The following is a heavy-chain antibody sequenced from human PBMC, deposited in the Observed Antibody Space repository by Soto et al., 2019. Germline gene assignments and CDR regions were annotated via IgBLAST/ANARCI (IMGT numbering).Heavy chain of an antibody. CDR1: GYTFTSYA. D-gene: IGHD6-13*01. Sequence: ASVKVSCKSSGYTFTSYAMHWVRQAPGQRLEWMGWINAGNGNTKYSQKFQGRVTITRDTSASTAYMELSSLRSEDTAVYYCARGFGRVAAADNYYFDYWGQGTLVTVSS. CDR3: ARGFGRVAAADNYYFDY. V-gene: IGHV1-3*01. CDR2: INAGNGNT. J-gene: IGHJ4*02.